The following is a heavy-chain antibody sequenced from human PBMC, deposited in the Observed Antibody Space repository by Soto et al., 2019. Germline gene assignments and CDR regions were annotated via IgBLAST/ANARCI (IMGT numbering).Heavy chain of an antibody. CDR3: AQAKDDYHLHNSPPFDY. CDR2: ISANDVGT. CDR1: GFTLRNYA. D-gene: IGHD5-12*01. V-gene: IGHV3-23*01. J-gene: IGHJ4*01. Sequence: EVQLLESGGGVVQPGGSLRLSCAASGFTLRNYAMTWLRQAPGKGLEWVSLISANDVGTYYAESVKTRFTISTDQSPNTVYLPMDSLRADHTPIYYCAQAKDDYHLHNSPPFDYWGQATLVTLSS.